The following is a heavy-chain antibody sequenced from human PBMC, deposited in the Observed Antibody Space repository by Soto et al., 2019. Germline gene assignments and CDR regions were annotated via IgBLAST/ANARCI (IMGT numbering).Heavy chain of an antibody. CDR3: ARGVLA. Sequence: SETLSLTCSVSGGSIGSSSYYFGWIRQPPGKGLEWIGFISPSGSPAYNPSLKSRVTITVDRSNNQISLELSSVTAADTAAYYCARGVLAWGPGTLVTVSS. CDR1: GGSIGSSSYY. J-gene: IGHJ5*02. D-gene: IGHD2-8*01. CDR2: ISPSGSP. V-gene: IGHV4-39*07.